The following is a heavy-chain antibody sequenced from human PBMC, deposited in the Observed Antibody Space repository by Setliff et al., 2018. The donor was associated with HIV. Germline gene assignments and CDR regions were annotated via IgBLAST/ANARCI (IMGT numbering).Heavy chain of an antibody. D-gene: IGHD3-16*01. J-gene: IGHJ4*02. CDR2: IYSIGST. V-gene: IGHV4-61*09. CDR1: GASICSGSYF. Sequence: TSETLSLTCTVSGASICSGSYFWTWVRQPAGQGLEWVGHIYSIGSTKYNPSLQSLVTMSRDTSQHQFSLHLRSVTAADTAVYYCAEGAVTFGGVLYYWGQGAQVTVSS. CDR3: AEGAVTFGGVLYY.